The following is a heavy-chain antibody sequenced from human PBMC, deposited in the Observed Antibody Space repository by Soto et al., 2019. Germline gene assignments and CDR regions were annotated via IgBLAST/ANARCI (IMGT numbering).Heavy chain of an antibody. CDR3: ARELAIAASWFDP. V-gene: IGHV3-7*03. CDR1: GFTFSSYW. CDR2: IKQDGSEK. J-gene: IGHJ5*02. Sequence: EVQLVESGGGLVQPGGSLRLSCAASGFTFSSYWMSWVRQAPGKGLEWVANIKQDGSEKYYVDSVKGRFTISRDNAKNSLYLQMNSLRAEDTAVYYCARELAIAASWFDPWGQGTLVTVSS. D-gene: IGHD6-6*01.